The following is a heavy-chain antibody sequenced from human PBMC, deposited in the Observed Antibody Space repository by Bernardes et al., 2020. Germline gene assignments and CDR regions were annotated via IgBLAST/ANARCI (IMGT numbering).Heavy chain of an antibody. V-gene: IGHV1-69*06. D-gene: IGHD3-3*01. CDR2: IIPIFGTA. J-gene: IGHJ6*03. CDR3: ARDGALRDDFGVVRPYYYYMDG. Sequence: SVKVSCKASGGTFSSYAISWVRQAPGQGLEWMGGIIPIFGTANYAQKFQGRVTITADKSTSTAYMELSSLRSEDTAVYYCARDGALRDDFGVVRPYYYYMDGWGKGTTVTVSS. CDR1: GGTFSSYA.